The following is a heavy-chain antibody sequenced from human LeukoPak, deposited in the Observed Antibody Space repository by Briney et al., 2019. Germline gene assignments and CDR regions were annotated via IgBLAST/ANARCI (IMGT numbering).Heavy chain of an antibody. CDR3: ATGENWDDAFDI. D-gene: IGHD7-27*01. CDR2: FDPEDGET. CDR1: GGTFSSYA. V-gene: IGHV1-24*01. Sequence: ASVKVSCKASGGTFSSYAISWVRQAPGQGLEWMGGFDPEDGETIYAQKFQGRVTMTEDTSTDTAYMELSSLRSEDTAVYYCATGENWDDAFDIWGQGTMVTVSS. J-gene: IGHJ3*02.